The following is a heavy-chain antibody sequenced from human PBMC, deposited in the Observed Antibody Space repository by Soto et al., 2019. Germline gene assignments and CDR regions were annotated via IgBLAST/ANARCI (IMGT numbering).Heavy chain of an antibody. J-gene: IGHJ4*02. D-gene: IGHD6-13*01. Sequence: EVQLVESGGGLVQPGRSLRLSCAASGFTFDDYAMHWVRQAPGKGLEWVSGISWNSGSIAYADSVKGRFTISRDNAKNSPYLQMNSLRAEDTAYYYCAKDTGYSSSWLFDYWGQGALVTVSS. V-gene: IGHV3-9*01. CDR3: AKDTGYSSSWLFDY. CDR2: ISWNSGSI. CDR1: GFTFDDYA.